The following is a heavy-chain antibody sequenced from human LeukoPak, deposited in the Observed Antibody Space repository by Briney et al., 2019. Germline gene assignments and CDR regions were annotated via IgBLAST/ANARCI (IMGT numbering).Heavy chain of an antibody. CDR3: AKATTAIVVDNFFDY. J-gene: IGHJ4*02. CDR2: ISGNGGAT. CDR1: GFTFTSSA. D-gene: IGHD3-22*01. V-gene: IGHV3-23*01. Sequence: GGSLRLSCAASGFTFTSSAMSWARQAPGKGLEWVSAISGNGGATYYADSVKGRFTISRDNSKNTLHLQMNSLRAEDTALYYCAKATTAIVVDNFFDYWGQGTLVSVSS.